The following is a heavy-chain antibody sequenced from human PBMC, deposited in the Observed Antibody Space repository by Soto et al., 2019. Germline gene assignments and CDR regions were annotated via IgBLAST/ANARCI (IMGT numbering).Heavy chain of an antibody. J-gene: IGHJ2*01. CDR1: GGSISSYY. V-gene: IGHV4-59*01. Sequence: PSETLSLTCTVSGGSISSYYWSWIRQPPGKGLEWIGYIYYSGSPNYSPSLESRVTTSEDTSKKQFSLKLSSVTAADTAIYYCAGGRDVYNGWYSDLWGRGTLVTVSS. CDR3: AGGRDVYNGWYSDL. D-gene: IGHD1-1*01. CDR2: IYYSGSP.